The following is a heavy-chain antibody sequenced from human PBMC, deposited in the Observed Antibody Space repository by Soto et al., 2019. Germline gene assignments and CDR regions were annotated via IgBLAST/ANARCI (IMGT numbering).Heavy chain of an antibody. CDR1: GYTLTNYA. CDR3: ARTGSSSWYWFDP. D-gene: IGHD6-13*01. CDR2: INAGNGNT. J-gene: IGHJ5*02. Sequence: GPSVKVSCKASGYTLTNYAMHWVRPAPGQRLEWMGWINAGNGNTKYSQKFQGRVTITRDTSASTAYMELSSLRSEDTAVYYCARTGSSSWYWFDPWGQGTLVTVSS. V-gene: IGHV1-3*01.